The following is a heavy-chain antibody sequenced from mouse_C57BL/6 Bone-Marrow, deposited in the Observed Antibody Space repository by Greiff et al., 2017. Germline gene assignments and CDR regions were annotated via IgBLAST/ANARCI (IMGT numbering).Heavy chain of an antibody. V-gene: IGHV5-6*01. CDR3: ARQRSFFDY. Sequence: EVQVVESGGDLVKPGGSLKLSCAASGFTFSSYGMSWVRQTPDKRLEWVATISSGGSSTYYPDSVKGRFTISRDNAKNTLYLQMSSLKSEDTAMYYCARQRSFFDYWGQGTTLTVSS. J-gene: IGHJ2*01. D-gene: IGHD1-1*01. CDR1: GFTFSSYG. CDR2: ISSGGSST.